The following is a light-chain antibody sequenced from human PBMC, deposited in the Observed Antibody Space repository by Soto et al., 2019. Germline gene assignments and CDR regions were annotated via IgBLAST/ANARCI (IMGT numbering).Light chain of an antibody. CDR3: SSHTSGSTRV. J-gene: IGLJ1*01. Sequence: QSVLTQPASVSGSPGQSIANSCTGTSGDVGGYDYVSWYQQHPDKAPKLMIYEVTKRPSWVSNRFSGSKSGNTASLTISGLQPEDEADYYCSSHTSGSTRVFGSGTKVTVL. CDR2: EVT. V-gene: IGLV2-14*01. CDR1: SGDVGGYDY.